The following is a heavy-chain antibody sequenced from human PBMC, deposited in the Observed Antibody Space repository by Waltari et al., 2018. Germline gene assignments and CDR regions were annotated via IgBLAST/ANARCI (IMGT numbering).Heavy chain of an antibody. CDR1: GYTFIHYD. CDR3: ARGRDVFANFDYNWFDP. J-gene: IGHJ5*02. Sequence: QVQLVQTGAEVLRPGAAVKVSCQASGYTFIHYDINWVRQAAGQGLEWMGWVNPNSGTTAYAQKFQGRISLTWDTFTRTAYMELSNLRSDDTAVFYCARGRDVFANFDYNWFDPWGQGTLVTVSS. CDR2: VNPNSGTT. V-gene: IGHV1-8*02. D-gene: IGHD3-3*01.